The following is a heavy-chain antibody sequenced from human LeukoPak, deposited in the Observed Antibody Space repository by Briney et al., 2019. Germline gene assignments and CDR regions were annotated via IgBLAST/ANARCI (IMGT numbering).Heavy chain of an antibody. CDR2: IYSGGST. V-gene: IGHV3-53*01. D-gene: IGHD3-9*01. CDR3: ARSPQDDILTGHPTYYFDY. CDR1: GFTFSSNY. J-gene: IGHJ4*02. Sequence: GGSLRLPCAASGFTFSSNYMSWVRQAPGKGLEWVSVIYSGGSTYYADSVKGRFTISRDNSKNTLYLQMNSLRAEDTAVYYCARSPQDDILTGHPTYYFDYWGQGTLVTVSS.